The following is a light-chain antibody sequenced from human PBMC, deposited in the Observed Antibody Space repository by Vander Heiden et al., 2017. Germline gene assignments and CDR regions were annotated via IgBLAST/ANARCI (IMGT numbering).Light chain of an antibody. Sequence: EIVLTQSPGTLSLSPGERATLSCRASQSVSTSYLAWYQQKPGQAPRLLIYGASSRATGIPDRFSGSGSGTDFTLTISRLEPEDFAVYYCLQYGSSPATFGPGTKVEIK. CDR3: LQYGSSPAT. J-gene: IGKJ1*01. V-gene: IGKV3-20*01. CDR1: QSVSTSY. CDR2: GAS.